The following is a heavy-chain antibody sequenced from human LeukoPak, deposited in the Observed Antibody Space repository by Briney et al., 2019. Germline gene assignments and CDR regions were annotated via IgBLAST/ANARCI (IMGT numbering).Heavy chain of an antibody. Sequence: SETLSLTCTVSGGSMTSYYWSWIRQPPGKGLEWIGYIYYSGSTNYNPSLKSRVTMSVGTSKNQFSLKLSSVTAADTAVYYCARAGSYYSYFDYWGQGTLVTVSS. J-gene: IGHJ4*02. CDR1: GGSMTSYY. CDR3: ARAGSYYSYFDY. D-gene: IGHD1-26*01. V-gene: IGHV4-59*01. CDR2: IYYSGST.